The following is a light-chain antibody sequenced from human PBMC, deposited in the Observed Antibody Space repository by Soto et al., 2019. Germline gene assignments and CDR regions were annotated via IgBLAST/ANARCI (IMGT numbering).Light chain of an antibody. CDR3: QQRSNWPPIP. Sequence: EIVLTQSPATLSLSPGERATLSCRASQSVSSYLAWYQQKPGQAPRLLISDASNRATGIPARFSGSGSGTDFTLTISSLEPEDFAVYYCQQRSNWPPIPFGQGTRLE. CDR2: DAS. CDR1: QSVSSY. J-gene: IGKJ5*01. V-gene: IGKV3-11*01.